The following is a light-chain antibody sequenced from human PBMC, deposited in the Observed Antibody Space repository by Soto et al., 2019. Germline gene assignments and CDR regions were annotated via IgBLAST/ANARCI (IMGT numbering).Light chain of an antibody. CDR2: EVS. CDR1: SSDVGGYNY. J-gene: IGLJ2*01. Sequence: QSALTQPPSVSGSPGQSVTISCTGTSSDVGGYNYVSWYQQHPGKAPKLMIYEVSKRPSGVPDRFSGSKSGNTASLTVSGLQAEDEADYYCSSYAGSNKRVVFGGGTKLTVL. V-gene: IGLV2-8*01. CDR3: SSYAGSNKRVV.